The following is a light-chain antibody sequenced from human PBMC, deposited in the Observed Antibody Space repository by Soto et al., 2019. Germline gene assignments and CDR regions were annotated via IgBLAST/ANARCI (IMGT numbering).Light chain of an antibody. Sequence: SALTQPPSASGSPGQSVTISCTGTSSDVGGYNFVSWYQQHPGKAPKLMISDVTERPSGVPDRFSGAKSGNTASLTVSGLQGEDEADYYCASYAGSNIPVLFGGGTKLTVL. V-gene: IGLV2-8*01. CDR3: ASYAGSNIPVL. J-gene: IGLJ2*01. CDR2: DVT. CDR1: SSDVGGYNF.